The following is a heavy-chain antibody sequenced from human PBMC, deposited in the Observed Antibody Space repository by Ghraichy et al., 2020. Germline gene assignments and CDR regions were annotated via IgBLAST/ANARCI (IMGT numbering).Heavy chain of an antibody. Sequence: CEASGFTFSGYAMNWVRQVPGMGLEWVSAISVRGDNTYYADSVKGRFTISRDNSKNALYLQVHSRRADDPAIYYCAKDRTTVTTGGYGMDVWGQGTTVTVSS. D-gene: IGHD4-17*01. CDR1: GFTFSGYA. J-gene: IGHJ6*02. CDR2: ISVRGDNT. CDR3: AKDRTTVTTGGYGMDV. V-gene: IGHV3-23*01.